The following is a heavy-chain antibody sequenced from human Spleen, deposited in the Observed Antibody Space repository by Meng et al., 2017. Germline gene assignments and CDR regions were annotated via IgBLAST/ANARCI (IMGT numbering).Heavy chain of an antibody. Sequence: QVQLQEWGPRLVKASGTLSLTCGVSGDYIGTGAYYWGWIRQAPGKGLEWIGSIGHSGFTYYTPSVRRRVTVSIDTSKNQFSLKLTSVTAADTAVYFCVRSSAWVRTGFDPWGQGTLVTVSS. J-gene: IGHJ5*02. CDR2: IGHSGFT. CDR1: GDYIGTGAYY. V-gene: IGHV4-39*01. CDR3: VRSSAWVRTGFDP. D-gene: IGHD3-22*01.